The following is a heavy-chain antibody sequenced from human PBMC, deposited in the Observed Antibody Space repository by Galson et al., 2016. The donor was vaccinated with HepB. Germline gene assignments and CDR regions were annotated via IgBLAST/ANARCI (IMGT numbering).Heavy chain of an antibody. CDR2: ISRSSSLI. V-gene: IGHV3-21*01. D-gene: IGHD2-15*01. J-gene: IGHJ2*01. Sequence: SLRLSCADSGFTFSSDSMNWVRQAPGKGLEWISSISRSSSLIYYADSVTGRFTISRDNAKRSLYLQMHSLRVEDTAVYYCVREGGYCYGDSCRYSDLWGRGTVVTVSS. CDR3: VREGGYCYGDSCRYSDL. CDR1: GFTFSSDS.